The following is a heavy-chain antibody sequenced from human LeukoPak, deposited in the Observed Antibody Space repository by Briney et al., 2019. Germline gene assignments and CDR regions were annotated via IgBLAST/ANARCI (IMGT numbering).Heavy chain of an antibody. D-gene: IGHD3-3*01. CDR2: IYYSGST. CDR1: GGSISSGDYY. J-gene: IGHJ5*02. Sequence: SETLSLTCTVSGGSISSGDYYWSWIRQPPGKGLEWIGYIYYSGSTYYNPSLKSRVTISVDTSKNQFSLKLSSVTAADTAVYYCARDQKYYDFWSGYSPWGQGTLVTVSS. V-gene: IGHV4-30-4*08. CDR3: ARDQKYYDFWSGYSP.